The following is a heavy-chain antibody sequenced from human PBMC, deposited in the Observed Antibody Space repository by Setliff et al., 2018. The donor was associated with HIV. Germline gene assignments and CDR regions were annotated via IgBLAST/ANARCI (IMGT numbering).Heavy chain of an antibody. CDR1: GYTFTSYG. CDR2: ISAHNGNT. CDR3: ASRSYGSSDYYYYMDV. Sequence: ASVKVSCKASGYTFTSYGISWVRQAPGQGLEWMGWISAHNGNTNYAQKLQGRVTMTTDTSTSTAYMELRSLRSDDTAVYYCASRSYGSSDYYYYMDVWGKGTTVTVSS. J-gene: IGHJ6*03. V-gene: IGHV1-18*01. D-gene: IGHD5-18*01.